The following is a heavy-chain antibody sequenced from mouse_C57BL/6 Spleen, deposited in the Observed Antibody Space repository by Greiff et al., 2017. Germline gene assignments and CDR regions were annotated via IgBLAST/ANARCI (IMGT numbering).Heavy chain of an antibody. V-gene: IGHV5-9-1*02. D-gene: IGHD1-1*01. Sequence: EVQRVESGEGLVKPGGSLKLSCAASGFTFSSYAMSWVRQTPEKRLEWVAYISSGGDYIYYADTVKGRFTISRDNARNTLYLQMSSLKSEYTAMYYCTRVYGSSYIYAMDYWGQGTSVTVSS. CDR3: TRVYGSSYIYAMDY. CDR1: GFTFSSYA. J-gene: IGHJ4*01. CDR2: ISSGGDYI.